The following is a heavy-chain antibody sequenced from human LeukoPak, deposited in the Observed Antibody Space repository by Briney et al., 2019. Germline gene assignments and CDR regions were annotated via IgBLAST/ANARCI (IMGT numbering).Heavy chain of an antibody. CDR2: INGDGSST. V-gene: IGHV3-74*01. Sequence: GGSLRLSCVASGFTLSSYWMHWVRQAPGKGLVWVSRINGDGSSTNYADSVKGRFTISRDNAKNTLYLQMNSLRAEGTAVYYCVRDSSGSYWGQGTLVTVSS. J-gene: IGHJ4*02. CDR3: VRDSSGSY. CDR1: GFTLSSYW. D-gene: IGHD1-26*01.